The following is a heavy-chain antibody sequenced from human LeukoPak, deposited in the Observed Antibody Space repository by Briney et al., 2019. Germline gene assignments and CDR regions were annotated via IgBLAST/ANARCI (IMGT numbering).Heavy chain of an antibody. CDR2: ISSSGSTI. CDR1: GFTFSDYY. V-gene: IGHV3-11*01. J-gene: IGHJ4*02. Sequence: GGPLRLSCAASGFTFSDYYMSWIRQAPGKGLEWVSYISSSGSTIYYADSVKGRFTISRDNAKNSLYLQMNSLRAEDTAAYYCARGEDHDYVWGSYRYTSLDCWGQGTLVTVSS. D-gene: IGHD3-16*02. CDR3: ARGEDHDYVWGSYRYTSLDC.